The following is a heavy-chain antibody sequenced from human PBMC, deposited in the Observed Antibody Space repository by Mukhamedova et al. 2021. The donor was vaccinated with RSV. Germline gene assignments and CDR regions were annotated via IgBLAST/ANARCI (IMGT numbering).Heavy chain of an antibody. D-gene: IGHD5-24*01. V-gene: IGHV3-23*01. CDR2: GGST. CDR3: AKGRDGYNSEFVDY. Sequence: GGSTYYADSVKGWFTISRDNSKNTLYLQMNSLRAEDTAVYYCAKGRDGYNSEFVDYWGQGTLVTVSS. J-gene: IGHJ4*02.